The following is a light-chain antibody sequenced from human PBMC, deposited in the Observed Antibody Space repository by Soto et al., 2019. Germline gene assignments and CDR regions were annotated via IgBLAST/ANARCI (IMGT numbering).Light chain of an antibody. Sequence: VMTQSPASLSVSPGERATVSCRASESVRSNLAWYQQKPGQGPRLLIYGASTRATGIPARFSGSGSETEFTLTINSLQSEDFATYYCQQYYSYPRTFGQGTKVEIK. CDR1: ESVRSN. CDR2: GAS. V-gene: IGKV3-15*01. CDR3: QQYYSYPRT. J-gene: IGKJ1*01.